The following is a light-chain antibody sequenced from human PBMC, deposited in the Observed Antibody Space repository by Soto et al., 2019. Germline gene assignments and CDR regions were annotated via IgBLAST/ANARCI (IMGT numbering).Light chain of an antibody. J-gene: IGKJ1*01. V-gene: IGKV1-5*02. CDR2: DAS. CDR3: QQYNSYWT. Sequence: TQSPATLSASVGDRVTIIFRASQSISSWLAWYQQKPGKAPKLLIYDASSLESGVPSRFSGSGSGTEFTLTISSLQPDDFATYYCQQYNSYWTFGQGTKVDIK. CDR1: QSISSW.